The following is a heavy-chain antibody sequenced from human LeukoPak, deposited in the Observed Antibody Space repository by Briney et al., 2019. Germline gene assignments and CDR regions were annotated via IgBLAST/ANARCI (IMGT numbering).Heavy chain of an antibody. CDR1: GYTFTSYG. J-gene: IGHJ6*02. Sequence: ASVKVSCKASGYTFTSYGISWVRQAPGQGLEWMGWISAYNGNTNYAQKLQGRVTMTTDTSTSTAYMELRSLRSDDTAVYYCARAGCSSTSCYGYYYYGMDVWGQGTTVTVS. CDR2: ISAYNGNT. V-gene: IGHV1-18*01. CDR3: ARAGCSSTSCYGYYYYGMDV. D-gene: IGHD2-2*01.